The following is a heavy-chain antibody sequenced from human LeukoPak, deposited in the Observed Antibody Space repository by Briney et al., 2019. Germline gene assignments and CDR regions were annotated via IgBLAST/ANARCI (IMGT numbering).Heavy chain of an antibody. CDR1: GFTFSDYY. V-gene: IGHV3-30*03. D-gene: IGHD3-10*01. CDR2: ISYDGSNK. J-gene: IGHJ5*02. Sequence: GGSLRLSCAASGFTFSDYYMSWVRQAPGKGLEWVAVISYDGSNKYYADSVKGRFTISRDNSKNTLYLQMNSLRAEDTAVYYCARGSYYGSVLIPPAGPWGQGTLVTVSS. CDR3: ARGSYYGSVLIPPAGP.